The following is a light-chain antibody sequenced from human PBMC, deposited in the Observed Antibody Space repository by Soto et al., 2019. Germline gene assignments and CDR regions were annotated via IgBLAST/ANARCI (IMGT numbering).Light chain of an antibody. CDR3: QQYNDWPRT. CDR1: QNVNYN. CDR2: GVY. J-gene: IGKJ1*01. V-gene: IGKV3-15*01. Sequence: EIVMTQSPATLPVSPGERATLSCRASQNVNYNLAWYQQKPGQAPRLLLYGVYTKATGVPDRFSGSGSGTEFTFTIISLQSEDFAVYYCQQYNDWPRTFGQGTKVEIK.